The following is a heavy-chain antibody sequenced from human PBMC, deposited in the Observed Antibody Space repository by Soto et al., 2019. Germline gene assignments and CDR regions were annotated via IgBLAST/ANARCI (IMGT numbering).Heavy chain of an antibody. CDR3: ARDLYCSSTSCHDY. D-gene: IGHD2-2*01. J-gene: IGHJ4*02. Sequence: GGSLRLSCAASGFTFSSYSMNWVRQAPGKGLEWVSYISSSSSTIYYADSVKGRFTISRDSAKNSLYLQMNSLRDEDTAVYYCARDLYCSSTSCHDYWGQGTLVTVSS. CDR1: GFTFSSYS. V-gene: IGHV3-48*02. CDR2: ISSSSSTI.